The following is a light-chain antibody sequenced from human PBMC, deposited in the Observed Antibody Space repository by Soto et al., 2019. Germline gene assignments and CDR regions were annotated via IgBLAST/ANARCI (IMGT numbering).Light chain of an antibody. CDR2: ANS. CDR1: NIGSKS. CDR3: HVWDSGSAHHV. Sequence: SYELTQPPSVPVAPGQTARITCGGSNIGSKSVHWYQQKPGQAPMMVVCANSDRPSGIPERFSGSNSANTATLTISRVEAGDEADYYCHVWDSGSAHHVFGTGTKLTVL. J-gene: IGLJ1*01. V-gene: IGLV3-21*02.